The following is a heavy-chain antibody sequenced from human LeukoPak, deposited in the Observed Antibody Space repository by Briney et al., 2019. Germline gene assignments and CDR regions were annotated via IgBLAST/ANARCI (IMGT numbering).Heavy chain of an antibody. J-gene: IGHJ4*02. Sequence: QPGGSLRLSCAASGFTFVSYAMNWVRQAPGKGLEWVSGVSAGGGSTYYADSVKGRFTISRDNSKSTLYLQMDSLRAEDTAIYFCAKETGWDIVVVVAATQVGGYFDYWGQGTLVTVSS. CDR1: GFTFVSYA. V-gene: IGHV3-23*01. CDR2: VSAGGGST. D-gene: IGHD2-15*01. CDR3: AKETGWDIVVVVAATQVGGYFDY.